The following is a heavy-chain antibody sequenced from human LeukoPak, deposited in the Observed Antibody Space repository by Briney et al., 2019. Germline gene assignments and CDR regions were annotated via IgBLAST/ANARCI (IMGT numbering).Heavy chain of an antibody. V-gene: IGHV4-61*02. CDR1: GGAISNGTYY. D-gene: IGHD3-10*01. CDR2: IATSGST. Sequence: PSETLSLTCSVSGGAISNGTYYWSWIRQPAGKGLEWIGRIATSGSTDYNPSLKSRVTISVDTSKNQFSLELISVTAADTAMYYCAVARGVRGAGNWFDPWGQGTLVTVSS. CDR3: AVARGVRGAGNWFDP. J-gene: IGHJ5*02.